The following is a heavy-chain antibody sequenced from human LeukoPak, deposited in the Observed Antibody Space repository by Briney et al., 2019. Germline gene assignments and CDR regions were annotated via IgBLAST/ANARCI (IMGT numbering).Heavy chain of an antibody. CDR1: GFTFKNAW. Sequence: GGSLRLSCEASGFTFKNAWMNWVRQAPGKGLEWVSSISSSSSYIYYADSVKGRFTISRDNAKNSLYLQMNSLRAEDTAVYYCARSPQYYYDSSGYYCEHWGQGTLVTVSS. CDR2: ISSSSSYI. D-gene: IGHD3-22*01. CDR3: ARSPQYYYDSSGYYCEH. V-gene: IGHV3-21*01. J-gene: IGHJ4*02.